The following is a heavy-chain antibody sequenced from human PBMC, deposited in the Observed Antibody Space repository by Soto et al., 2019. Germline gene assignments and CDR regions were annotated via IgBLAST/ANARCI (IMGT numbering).Heavy chain of an antibody. Sequence: PGGSLRLSCAASGFTFSSYAMSWFRQAPGKGLEWVSAISGSGGSTYYADSVKGRFTISRDNSKNTLYLQMNSLRAEDTAVYYCAKESLRLRYYDSSGYYERSNWFDPWGQGTLVTVSS. J-gene: IGHJ5*02. D-gene: IGHD3-22*01. CDR1: GFTFSSYA. CDR2: ISGSGGST. V-gene: IGHV3-23*01. CDR3: AKESLRLRYYDSSGYYERSNWFDP.